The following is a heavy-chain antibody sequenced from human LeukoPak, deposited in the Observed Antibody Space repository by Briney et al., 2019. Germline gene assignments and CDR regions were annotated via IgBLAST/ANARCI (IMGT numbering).Heavy chain of an antibody. CDR3: ARRDYAAWFDP. J-gene: IGHJ5*02. V-gene: IGHV4-34*01. CDR2: VYYSGTT. D-gene: IGHD4/OR15-4a*01. Sequence: PGGSLRLSCAASGFTFSFYNMNWVRQAPGKGLEWIGNVYYSGTTQYNPSLKGRVTISMDMSKNQFSLNLNSVSVTDTAIYYCARRDYAAWFDPWGQGTLVTVSS. CDR1: GFTFSFYN.